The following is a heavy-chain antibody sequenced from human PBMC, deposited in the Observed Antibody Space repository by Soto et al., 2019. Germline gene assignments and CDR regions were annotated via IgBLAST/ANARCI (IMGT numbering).Heavy chain of an antibody. D-gene: IGHD3-3*01. CDR3: AIRTGQMASIFEFDSYWFFDL. J-gene: IGHJ2*01. CDR1: GYMFTGYY. V-gene: IGHV1-2*02. CDR2: INPNSGGT. Sequence: QVQLVQSGAEVKKPGASVMVSCKASGYMFTGYYMHWVRQAPGQGLEWMGWINPNSGGTNYAQRFQGRVTMTTDTSIDTAYMELTSLTTDDTAVYYCAIRTGQMASIFEFDSYWFFDLWGRGTLVTVSS.